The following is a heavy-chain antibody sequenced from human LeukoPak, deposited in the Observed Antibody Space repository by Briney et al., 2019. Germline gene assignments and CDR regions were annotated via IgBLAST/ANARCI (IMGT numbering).Heavy chain of an antibody. CDR3: ATGGGPKYYDILTGYSI. CDR2: FDPEDGET. D-gene: IGHD3-9*01. CDR1: GYTLTELS. V-gene: IGHV1-24*01. J-gene: IGHJ3*02. Sequence: ASVKVSCKVSGYTLTELSMHWVRQAPGKGPEWMGGFDPEDGETIYAQKFQGRVTMTEDTSTDTAYMELSSLRSEDTAVYYCATGGGPKYYDILTGYSIWGQGTMVTVSS.